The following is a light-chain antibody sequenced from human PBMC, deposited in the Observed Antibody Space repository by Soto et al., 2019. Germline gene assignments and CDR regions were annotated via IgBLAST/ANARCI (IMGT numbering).Light chain of an antibody. CDR1: QSISSW. V-gene: IGKV1-5*01. J-gene: IGKJ1*01. Sequence: DIQMTHSLSTLSASVWDRVTITSRASQSISSWLAWYQQKLGRAPRLLIYDASSLESGVPSRFSGSGYGTEFTLTISSLQPDDFATYYCQQYNSYSPTFGQGTKV. CDR2: DAS. CDR3: QQYNSYSPT.